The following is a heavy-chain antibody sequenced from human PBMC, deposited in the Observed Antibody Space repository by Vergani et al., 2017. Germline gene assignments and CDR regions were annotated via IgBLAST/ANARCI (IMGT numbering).Heavy chain of an antibody. CDR1: GGSISSSSYY. V-gene: IGHV4-39*07. CDR3: ARGAGVDCSGGSCYRGEYYYYGMDV. Sequence: QLQLQESGPGLVKPSETLSLTCTVSGGSISSSSYYWGWIRQPPGKGLEWIGSIYYSGSTYYNPSLKSRVTISVDTSKNQFSLKLSSVTAADTAVYYCARGAGVDCSGGSCYRGEYYYYGMDVWGQGTTVTVSS. CDR2: IYYSGST. D-gene: IGHD2-15*01. J-gene: IGHJ6*02.